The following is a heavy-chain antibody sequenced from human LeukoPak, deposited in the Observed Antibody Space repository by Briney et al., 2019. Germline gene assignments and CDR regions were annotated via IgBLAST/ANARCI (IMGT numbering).Heavy chain of an antibody. D-gene: IGHD5-12*01. J-gene: IGHJ5*02. CDR1: GGSINSYF. Sequence: SETLSLTCTVSGGSINSYFWSWIRRPPGTGLEWIGYIYNSGSTNYNPSLKSRVTISVDTSKNQFSLKLSSVTAADTAVYYCARVEDSGYDYRGRFDPWGQGTLVTVSS. V-gene: IGHV4-59*12. CDR2: IYNSGST. CDR3: ARVEDSGYDYRGRFDP.